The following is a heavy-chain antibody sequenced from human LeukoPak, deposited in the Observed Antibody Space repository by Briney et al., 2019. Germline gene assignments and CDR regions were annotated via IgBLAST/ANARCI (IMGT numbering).Heavy chain of an antibody. J-gene: IGHJ5*02. V-gene: IGHV4-61*02. Sequence: SETLSLTCTVSGGSISSGSYYWSWIRQPAGKGLEWIGRIYTSGSTNYNPSLESRVTISVDTSKNQFSLKLSSVTAADTAVYYCARARITIFGVAFFDPRGQGTLVTVSS. D-gene: IGHD3-3*01. CDR2: IYTSGST. CDR3: ARARITIFGVAFFDP. CDR1: GGSISSGSYY.